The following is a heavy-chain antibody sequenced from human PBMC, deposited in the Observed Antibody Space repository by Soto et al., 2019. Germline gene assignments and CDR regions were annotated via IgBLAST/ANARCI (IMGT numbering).Heavy chain of an antibody. CDR1: GFTFSRFW. V-gene: IGHV3-7*01. D-gene: IGHD5-18*01. Sequence: PGGSLRLSCAASGFTFSRFWMSWVRQAPGKGLEWVANIKEDGSEKYYVDSVKGRFTISRDNAKNSLFLQMNSLRDEDTAVYYCAAGPDTAMVIEPFDYWGQGTLVTVSS. J-gene: IGHJ4*02. CDR2: IKEDGSEK. CDR3: AAGPDTAMVIEPFDY.